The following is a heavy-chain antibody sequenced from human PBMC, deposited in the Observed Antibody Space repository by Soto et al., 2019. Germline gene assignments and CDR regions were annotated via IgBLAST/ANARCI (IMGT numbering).Heavy chain of an antibody. CDR2: ISYDGSNK. Sequence: QVQLVESGGGVVQPGRSLRLSCAASGFTFSSYAMHWVRQAPGKGLEWVAVISYDGSNKYYADSVKGRFTISRDNSKNTLYLKMNRLEADDAAVYYCARDGELGYYDILTRYYDWAWYFDLWGRGTLVTVSS. D-gene: IGHD3-9*01. CDR3: ARDGELGYYDILTRYYDWAWYFDL. V-gene: IGHV3-30-3*01. J-gene: IGHJ2*01. CDR1: GFTFSSYA.